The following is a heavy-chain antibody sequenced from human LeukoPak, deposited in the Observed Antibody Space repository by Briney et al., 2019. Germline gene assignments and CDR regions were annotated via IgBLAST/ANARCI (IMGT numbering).Heavy chain of an antibody. J-gene: IGHJ4*02. CDR3: ARAEACWYGY. Sequence: PGGSLRLSCAASGFTFSSYAVHWVRQAPGKGLEWVAVISYDGSNKYYADSVKGRFTISRDNSKNTLYLQMNSLRAEDTAVYYCARAEACWYGYWGQGTLVTVSS. CDR1: GFTFSSYA. CDR2: ISYDGSNK. V-gene: IGHV3-30-3*01. D-gene: IGHD6-13*01.